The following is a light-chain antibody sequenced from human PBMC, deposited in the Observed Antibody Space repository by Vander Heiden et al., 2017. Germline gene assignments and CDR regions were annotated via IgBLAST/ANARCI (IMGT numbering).Light chain of an antibody. CDR3: QQYDHFHT. CDR1: QDIGKC. Sequence: IQMTQSPSSLSASVGDRVTITGQASQDIGKCLYCYQQKPGKAPKLLIYDASNLETGVPSRFSGSRSGTDFSFTISSLQPEDIATYYCQQYDHFHTFGQGTKLEIK. V-gene: IGKV1-33*01. J-gene: IGKJ2*01. CDR2: DAS.